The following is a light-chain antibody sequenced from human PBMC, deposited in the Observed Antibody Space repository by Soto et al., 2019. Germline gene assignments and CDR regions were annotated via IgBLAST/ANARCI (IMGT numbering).Light chain of an antibody. CDR1: RSFASSY. CDR2: AAS. CDR3: QHYDSSPPYT. Sequence: EIVLTQSPVTLSLSPGERATLSCRASRSFASSYLGWYQQKPGQAPRLLIYAASTRATGIPDGFSGSGSATDFTLTISRLEPEDSAVYYCQHYDSSPPYTFGQGTKLEIK. J-gene: IGKJ2*01. V-gene: IGKV3-20*01.